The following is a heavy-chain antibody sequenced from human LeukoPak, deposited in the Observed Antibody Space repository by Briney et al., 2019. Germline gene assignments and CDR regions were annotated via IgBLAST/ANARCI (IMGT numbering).Heavy chain of an antibody. CDR1: GGTFSSYA. CDR3: ARDCRDGYNRGWFGP. Sequence: ASVKVSCKASGGTFSSYAISWVRQAPGLGLEWMGGIIPIFGTANYAQKFQGRVTITTDESTSTAYMELSSLRSEDTAVYYCARDCRDGYNRGWFGPWGQGTLVTVSS. J-gene: IGHJ5*02. D-gene: IGHD5-24*01. CDR2: IIPIFGTA. V-gene: IGHV1-69*05.